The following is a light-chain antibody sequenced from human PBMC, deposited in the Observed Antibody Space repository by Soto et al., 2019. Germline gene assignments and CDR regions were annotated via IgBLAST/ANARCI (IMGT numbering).Light chain of an antibody. CDR2: DAS. V-gene: IGKV1-5*01. Sequence: DIQVTQSPATLSAFVGDRVTISCRARQSIGTWLAWYQQKPGKAPKLLIYDASTLESGVPSRFSGSGSGTEFPLTISSLQPEDVATYYCQEYNSYPVSFGQETRL. CDR3: QEYNSYPVS. CDR1: QSIGTW. J-gene: IGKJ5*01.